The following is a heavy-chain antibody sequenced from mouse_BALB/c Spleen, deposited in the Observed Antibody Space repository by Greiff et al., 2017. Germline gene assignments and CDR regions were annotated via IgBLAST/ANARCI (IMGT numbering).Heavy chain of an antibody. V-gene: IGHV5-6-3*01. D-gene: IGHD2-2*01. CDR2: INSNGGST. Sequence: EVMLVESGGGLVQPGGSLKLSCAASGFTFSSYGMSWVRQTPDKRLELVATINSNGGSTYYPDSVKGRFTISRDNAKNTLYLQMSSLKSEDTAMYYCAREGTGLRRGFDYWGQGTTLTVSS. CDR3: AREGTGLRRGFDY. J-gene: IGHJ2*01. CDR1: GFTFSSYG.